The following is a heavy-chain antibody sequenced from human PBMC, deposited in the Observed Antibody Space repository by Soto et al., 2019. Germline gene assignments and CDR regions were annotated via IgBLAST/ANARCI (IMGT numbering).Heavy chain of an antibody. J-gene: IGHJ4*02. CDR3: TRGVKDILTGYYFDY. CDR1: GFTFSNAW. D-gene: IGHD3-9*01. V-gene: IGHV3-15*01. CDR2: IKSKTDGGTT. Sequence: GGSLRLSCAASGFTFSNAWMSWVRQAPGKGLEWVGRIKSKTDGGTTDYAAPVKGRFTISRDDSKNTLYLQMNSLKTEDTAVYYCTRGVKDILTGYYFDYWGQGTLVTVSS.